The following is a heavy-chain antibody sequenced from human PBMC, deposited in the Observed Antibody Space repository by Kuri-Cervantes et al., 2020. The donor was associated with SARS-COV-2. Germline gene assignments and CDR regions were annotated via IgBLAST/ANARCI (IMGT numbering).Heavy chain of an antibody. Sequence: GGSLRLSCAASGFTFSSYGMHWVRQAPGKGLEWVAVIWYDGSNKYYVGSVKGRFTISRDNSKNTLYLQMNSLRAEDTAVYYCAAELVAAYGMDVWGQGTTVTVSS. CDR1: GFTFSSYG. CDR2: IWYDGSNK. D-gene: IGHD1-7*01. V-gene: IGHV3-33*01. J-gene: IGHJ6*02. CDR3: AAELVAAYGMDV.